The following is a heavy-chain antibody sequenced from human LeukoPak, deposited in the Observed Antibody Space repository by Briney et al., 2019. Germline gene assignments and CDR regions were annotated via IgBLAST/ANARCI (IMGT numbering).Heavy chain of an antibody. CDR1: GGSISSYH. Sequence: SETLSLACTVSGGSISSYHWSWIRQPAGKGLEWIGRIYTSGSTNYNPSLKSRVTMSVDTSKNQFSLKLSSVTAADTAVYCCARDKRWPGSYGGNFDPWGQGTLVTVSA. D-gene: IGHD4-23*01. CDR2: IYTSGST. V-gene: IGHV4-4*07. CDR3: ARDKRWPGSYGGNFDP. J-gene: IGHJ5*02.